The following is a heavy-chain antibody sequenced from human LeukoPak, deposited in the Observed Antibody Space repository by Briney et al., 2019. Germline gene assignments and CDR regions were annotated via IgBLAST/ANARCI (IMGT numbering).Heavy chain of an antibody. Sequence: PSETLSITCTVSGGSISSGGYYWSWIRQHPGKGLEWIGYIYYSGTTNYSPSLKSRVDISIDTFRNQFSLRLTSVTAADTAVYYCARGRYYGDYIDYWGQGALVTVSS. CDR2: IYYSGTT. CDR1: GGSISSGGYY. J-gene: IGHJ4*02. CDR3: ARGRYYGDYIDY. D-gene: IGHD4-17*01. V-gene: IGHV4-30-4*08.